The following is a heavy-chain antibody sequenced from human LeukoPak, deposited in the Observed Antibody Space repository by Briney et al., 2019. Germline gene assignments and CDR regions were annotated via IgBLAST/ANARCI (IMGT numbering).Heavy chain of an antibody. Sequence: SETLSLTCAVYGGSFSGYYWSWIRQPPGKGLEWIGEINHSGSTNYNPSLKSRVTISVDTSKNQFSLKLSSVTAADTAVYYCARGPPPYCGGDCSNFDYWGQGTLVTVSS. V-gene: IGHV4-34*01. CDR1: GGSFSGYY. D-gene: IGHD2-21*02. CDR3: ARGPPPYCGGDCSNFDY. J-gene: IGHJ4*02. CDR2: INHSGST.